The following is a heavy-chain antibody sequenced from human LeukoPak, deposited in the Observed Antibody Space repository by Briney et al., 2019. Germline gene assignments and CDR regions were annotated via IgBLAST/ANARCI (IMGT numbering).Heavy chain of an antibody. CDR2: TYPADSDT. CDR1: GYIFTHYW. Sequence: GESLKISCQVSGYIFTHYWIGWVRQVAGKGLESMGLTYPADSDTTYSPSFQGQVTISADKSISTVYLQWSSLRASDTAMYYCARQSRDGSKTRGYYFDYWGQGTLVTVSS. V-gene: IGHV5-51*01. D-gene: IGHD3-10*01. J-gene: IGHJ4*02. CDR3: ARQSRDGSKTRGYYFDY.